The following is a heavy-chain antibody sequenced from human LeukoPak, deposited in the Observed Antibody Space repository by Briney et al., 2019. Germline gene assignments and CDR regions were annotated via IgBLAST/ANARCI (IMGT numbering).Heavy chain of an antibody. Sequence: GRSLRLSCAASGFTFSSYAMHWVRQAPGKGLEWVAVISYDGSNKYYADSVKGRFTISRDNSKNTLYLRMNSLRAEDTAVYYCARGWSYTYPIDYWGQGTLVTVSS. D-gene: IGHD1-26*01. V-gene: IGHV3-30*04. CDR2: ISYDGSNK. CDR3: ARGWSYTYPIDY. J-gene: IGHJ4*02. CDR1: GFTFSSYA.